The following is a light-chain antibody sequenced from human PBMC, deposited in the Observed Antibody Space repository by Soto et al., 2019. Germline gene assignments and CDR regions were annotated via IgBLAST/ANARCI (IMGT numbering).Light chain of an antibody. J-gene: IGKJ4*01. CDR2: DAS. V-gene: IGKV3-11*01. CDR1: QSVSSN. CDR3: HQRSNWPPT. Sequence: EIVMTQSPATLYVSPGERATLSCRASQSVSSNLAWYQQKPGQAPRLLIYDASNRATGIPARFSGSGSGTDFTLTISSLQPEDFAVYYCHQRSNWPPTFGGGTKVDIK.